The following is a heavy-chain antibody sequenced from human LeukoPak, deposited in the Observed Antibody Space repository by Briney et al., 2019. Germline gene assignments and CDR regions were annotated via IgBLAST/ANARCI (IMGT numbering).Heavy chain of an antibody. CDR2: IWYDGSNK. CDR3: ARGYDYVWGSYPRDWFDP. J-gene: IGHJ5*02. V-gene: IGHV3-33*08. D-gene: IGHD3-16*02. Sequence: GGSLRLSCAASGFTFSSYGMHWVRQAPGKGLEWVAVIWYDGSNKYYADSVKGRFTISRDNSKKTLYLQMNSLRAEDTAVYYCARGYDYVWGSYPRDWFDPWGQGTLVTVSS. CDR1: GFTFSSYG.